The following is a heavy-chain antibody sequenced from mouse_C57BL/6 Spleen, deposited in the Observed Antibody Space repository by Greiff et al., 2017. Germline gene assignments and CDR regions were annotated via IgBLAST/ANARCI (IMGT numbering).Heavy chain of an antibody. V-gene: IGHV1-50*01. CDR3: ARRVTTVPHWYFDV. CDR1: GYTFTSYW. D-gene: IGHD1-1*01. Sequence: VQLQQPGAELVKPGASVKLSCKASGYTFTSYWMQWVKQRPGQGLEWIGEIDPSDSYTNYNQKFKGKATLTVDTSSSTAYMQHSSLTSEDSAVYYCARRVTTVPHWYFDVWGTGTTVTVAS. CDR2: IDPSDSYT. J-gene: IGHJ1*03.